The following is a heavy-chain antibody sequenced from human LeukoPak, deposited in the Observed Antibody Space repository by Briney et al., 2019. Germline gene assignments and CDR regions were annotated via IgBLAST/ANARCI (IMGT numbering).Heavy chain of an antibody. V-gene: IGHV3-30-3*01. CDR3: ARASGSYAYYYYGMDV. D-gene: IGHD1-26*01. CDR1: GFTFSSYA. Sequence: PGRSLRLSCAASGFTFSSYAMHWVRQAPGKGLEWVAVISYDGSNKYYADSVKGRFTISRDNSKNTLYLQMNSLRAEDTAVYYCARASGSYAYYYYGMDVWGQGTTVTVSS. J-gene: IGHJ6*02. CDR2: ISYDGSNK.